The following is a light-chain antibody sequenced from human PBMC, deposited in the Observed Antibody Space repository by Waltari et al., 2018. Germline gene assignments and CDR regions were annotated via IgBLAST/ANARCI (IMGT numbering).Light chain of an antibody. CDR1: ESVSRA. J-gene: IGKJ1*01. CDR2: GAS. Sequence: EIALTQSPGTLSLSVGERATVSCRASESVSRALAWYQQKPGQAPRLLIYGASTRATGIPDRFSGSVSGTDVSLTSSRLEPDDFAVYYCQHYLRLPVTFGQGTTVEI. CDR3: QHYLRLPVT. V-gene: IGKV3-20*01.